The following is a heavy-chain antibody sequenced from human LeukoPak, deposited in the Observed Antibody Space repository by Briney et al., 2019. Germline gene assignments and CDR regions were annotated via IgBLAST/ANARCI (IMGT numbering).Heavy chain of an antibody. J-gene: IGHJ3*02. Sequence: LPGGSLRLSCAASGFTFSSYWMSWVRQAPGKGLERVATIKQDGSEKYYVDSVKGRFTISIDNPKNSLYLQMNSLRAEDTAVYYCAREVRGSYGPQAFDIWGQGTMVTVSS. D-gene: IGHD5-18*01. CDR2: IKQDGSEK. CDR1: GFTFSSYW. CDR3: AREVRGSYGPQAFDI. V-gene: IGHV3-7*01.